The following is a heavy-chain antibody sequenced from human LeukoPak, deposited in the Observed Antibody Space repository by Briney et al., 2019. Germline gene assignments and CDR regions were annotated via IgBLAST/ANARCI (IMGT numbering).Heavy chain of an antibody. V-gene: IGHV4-39*07. CDR1: GGSISSSSYY. J-gene: IGHJ4*02. CDR3: ARGGSGYPDY. Sequence: PSETLSLTCTVSGGSISSSSYYWGWIRQPPGKGLEWIGSIYHSGSTYYNPSLKSRVTISVDRSKNQFSLKLSSVTAADTAVYYCARGGSGYPDYWGQGTLVTVSS. D-gene: IGHD3-22*01. CDR2: IYHSGST.